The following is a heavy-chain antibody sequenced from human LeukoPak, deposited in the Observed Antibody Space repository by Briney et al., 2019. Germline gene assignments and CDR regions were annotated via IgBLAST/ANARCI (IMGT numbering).Heavy chain of an antibody. CDR2: IRTDGSGA. V-gene: IGHV3-74*01. CDR3: TRDLVYGSGTSDY. CDR1: GFTFSNYW. J-gene: IGHJ4*02. Sequence: GGSLRLSCAASGFTFSNYWVHWVRQAPGKGLEWVSRIRTDGSGAGYADSVRGRFTISRDNAKNTLYLQMNSLRAEDTAVYYCTRDLVYGSGTSDYWGQGTLVTVSS. D-gene: IGHD3-10*01.